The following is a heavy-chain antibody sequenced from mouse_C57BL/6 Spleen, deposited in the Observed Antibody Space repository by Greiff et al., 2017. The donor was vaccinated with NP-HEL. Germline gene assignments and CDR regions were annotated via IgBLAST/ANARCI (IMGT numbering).Heavy chain of an antibody. CDR2: INPNNGGT. V-gene: IGHV1-26*01. J-gene: IGHJ3*01. D-gene: IGHD1-1*01. Sequence: EVQLQQSGPELVKPGASVKISCKASGYTFTDYYMNWVKQSHGKSLEWIGDINPNNGGTSYNQKFKGKATLTVDKSSSTAYMELRSLTSEDSAVYYCARGGDYNGSSPAWFAYWGQGTLVTVSA. CDR3: ARGGDYNGSSPAWFAY. CDR1: GYTFTDYY.